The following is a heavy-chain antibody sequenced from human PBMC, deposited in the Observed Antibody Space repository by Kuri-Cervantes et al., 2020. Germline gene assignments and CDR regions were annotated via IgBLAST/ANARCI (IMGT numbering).Heavy chain of an antibody. CDR1: GGSISSYY. CDR2: IYYSGST. D-gene: IGHD3-22*01. J-gene: IGHJ4*02. CDR3: ARVLGDDSSGYCLDY. V-gene: IGHV4-59*01. Sequence: GSLRLSCTVSGGSISSYYWSWIRQPPGKGLEWIGYIYYSGSTNYNPSLKSRVTISVDTSKNQFSLKLSSVTAADTAVYYCARVLGDDSSGYCLDYWGRGTLVTVSS.